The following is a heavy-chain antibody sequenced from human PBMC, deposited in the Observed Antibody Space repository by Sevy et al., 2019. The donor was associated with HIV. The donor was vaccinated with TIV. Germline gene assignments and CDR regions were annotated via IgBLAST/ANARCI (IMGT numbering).Heavy chain of an antibody. CDR3: AREGCTQPHDY. V-gene: IGHV3-23*01. J-gene: IGHJ4*02. CDR1: GFTFAKYS. Sequence: GGSLRLSCAASGFTFAKYSMSWLRQAPGKGLEWVSTFSFGCGRINYADSVKGRFTFSRDDSKNTLYLQMNSLRAEDTATYFCAREGCTQPHDYWGQGTLVTVSS. CDR2: FSFGCGRI.